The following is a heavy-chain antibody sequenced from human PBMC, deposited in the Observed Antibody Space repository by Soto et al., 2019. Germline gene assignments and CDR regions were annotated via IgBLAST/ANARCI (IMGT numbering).Heavy chain of an antibody. Sequence: WVAVISYDGSNKYYADSVKGRFTISRDNSKNTLYLQMNSLRAEDTAVYYCAMGYYDAYYYYYGMDVWGQGTTVTVSS. V-gene: IGHV3-33*05. CDR2: ISYDGSNK. J-gene: IGHJ6*02. D-gene: IGHD3-22*01. CDR3: AMGYYDAYYYYYGMDV.